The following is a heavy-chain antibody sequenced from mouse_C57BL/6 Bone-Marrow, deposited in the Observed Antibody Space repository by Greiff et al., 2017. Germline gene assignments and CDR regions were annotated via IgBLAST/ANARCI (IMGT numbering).Heavy chain of an antibody. CDR1: GYTFTSYG. D-gene: IGHD1-1*01. CDR3: AKRNYSSSVWFAY. V-gene: IGHV1-81*01. CDR2: IYPRSGNT. J-gene: IGHJ3*01. Sequence: QVQLQQSGAELARPGASVKLSCKASGYTFTSYGISWVKQRTGQGLEWIGEIYPRSGNTYYNEKFKGKATLTADKSSSTAYMALRSLTSEDSAVXFGAKRNYSSSVWFAYWGQGTLVTVSA.